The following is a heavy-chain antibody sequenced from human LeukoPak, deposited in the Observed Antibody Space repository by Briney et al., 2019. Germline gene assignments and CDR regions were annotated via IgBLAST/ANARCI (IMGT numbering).Heavy chain of an antibody. CDR1: GYTFTSYY. J-gene: IGHJ5*02. V-gene: IGHV1-46*01. D-gene: IGHD2-2*01. CDR2: INPSGGST. CDR3: ARDDGGYCSSTSCPYPYNWFDP. Sequence: GASVKVSCKASGYTFTSYYMHWVRQAPGQGLEWMGIINPSGGSTSYAQKFQGRVTMTRDMSTSTVYMELSSLRSEDTAVYYCARDDGGYCSSTSCPYPYNWFDPWSQGTLVTVSS.